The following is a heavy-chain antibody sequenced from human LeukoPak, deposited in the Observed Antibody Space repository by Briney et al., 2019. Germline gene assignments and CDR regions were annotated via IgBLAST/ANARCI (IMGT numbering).Heavy chain of an antibody. J-gene: IGHJ4*02. CDR2: ISGSGGST. Sequence: GRSLRLSCAASGFTFSSYAMSWVRQAPGKGLEWVSAISGSGGSTYYADSVKGRFTISRDNSKNTLYLQMNSLRAEDTAVYYCARLWFGELSTFDYWGQGTLVTVSS. D-gene: IGHD3-10*01. CDR3: ARLWFGELSTFDY. CDR1: GFTFSSYA. V-gene: IGHV3-23*01.